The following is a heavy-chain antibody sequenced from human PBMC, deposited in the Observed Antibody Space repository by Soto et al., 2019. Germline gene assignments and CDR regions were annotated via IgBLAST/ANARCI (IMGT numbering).Heavy chain of an antibody. CDR2: INHSGST. J-gene: IGHJ4*02. D-gene: IGHD4-17*01. Sequence: SETLSLTCAVYGGSFSGYCWSWIRQPPGKGLEWIGEINHSGSTNYNPSLKSRVTISVDTSKNQFSLKLSSVTAEDTAVYYCAKDDENGDYVFDYWGQGTLVTVSS. V-gene: IGHV4-34*01. CDR1: GGSFSGYC. CDR3: AKDDENGDYVFDY.